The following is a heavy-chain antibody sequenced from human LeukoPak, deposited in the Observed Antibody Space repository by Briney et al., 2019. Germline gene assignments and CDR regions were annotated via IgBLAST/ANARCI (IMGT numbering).Heavy chain of an antibody. CDR2: INHSGST. D-gene: IGHD5-18*01. CDR3: ARGPARFYSYGSYYYCYMDV. CDR1: GGSFSGYY. Sequence: SETLSLTCAVYGGSFSGYYWSWIRQPPGKGLEWIGEINHSGSTNYNPSLKSRVTISVDTSKNQFSLKLSSVTAADTAVYYCARGPARFYSYGSYYYCYMDVWGKGTTVTVSS. J-gene: IGHJ6*03. V-gene: IGHV4-34*01.